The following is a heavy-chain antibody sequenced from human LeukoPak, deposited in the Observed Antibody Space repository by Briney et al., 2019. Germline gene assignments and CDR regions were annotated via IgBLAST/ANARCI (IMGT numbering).Heavy chain of an antibody. CDR2: INPNSGGT. J-gene: IGHJ5*02. V-gene: IGHV1-2*06. Sequence: ASVKVSCKASGYTFTGYYMHWVRQAPGQGLEWMGRINPNSGGTNYAQKLQGRVTMTRDTSISTAYMELSRLRSDDTAVYYCARDLYYDFWSGYPNWFDPWGQGTLVTVSS. CDR1: GYTFTGYY. D-gene: IGHD3-3*01. CDR3: ARDLYYDFWSGYPNWFDP.